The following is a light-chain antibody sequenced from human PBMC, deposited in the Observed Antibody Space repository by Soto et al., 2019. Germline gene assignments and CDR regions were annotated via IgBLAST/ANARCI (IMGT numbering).Light chain of an antibody. Sequence: QSVLTQPPSASGTPGQRVTISCSGGSSNIGDNTVNWYQQLPGTAPKLLIYGDNQRPSGVPDRFSGSKSGTSASLAINGLQSEDEADYYCALWDDSLHNWVFGGGTKLTVL. V-gene: IGLV1-44*01. CDR1: SSNIGDNT. J-gene: IGLJ3*02. CDR2: GDN. CDR3: ALWDDSLHNWV.